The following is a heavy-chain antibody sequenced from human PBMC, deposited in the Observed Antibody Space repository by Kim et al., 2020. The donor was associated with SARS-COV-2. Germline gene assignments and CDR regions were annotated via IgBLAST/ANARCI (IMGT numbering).Heavy chain of an antibody. Sequence: SETLSLTCTVSGGSISSGSYYWSWIRQPAGKGLEWIGRIYTSGSTNYNPSLKSRVTISVDTSKNQFSLKLSSVTAADTAVYYCARDPDTAMVRAFDIWGQGTMFTVSS. CDR3: ARDPDTAMVRAFDI. V-gene: IGHV4-61*02. J-gene: IGHJ3*02. D-gene: IGHD5-18*01. CDR1: GGSISSGSYY. CDR2: IYTSGST.